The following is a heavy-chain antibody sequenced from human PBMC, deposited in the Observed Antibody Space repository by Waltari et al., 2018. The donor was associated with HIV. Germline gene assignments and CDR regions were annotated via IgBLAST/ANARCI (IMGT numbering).Heavy chain of an antibody. D-gene: IGHD3-10*01. V-gene: IGHV3-21*01. CDR3: ARVNTMVQGVRVYYYGMDV. J-gene: IGHJ6*02. Sequence: EVQLVESGGGLVKPGGSLRLSCAASGFTFSTFSLNWVRQAPGKGLEWVSSISSGSSYIYYADSVKVRFTISRDNAKNSLYLQMNSLRVEDTAVYYCARVNTMVQGVRVYYYGMDVWGQGTTVTVSS. CDR1: GFTFSTFS. CDR2: ISSGSSYI.